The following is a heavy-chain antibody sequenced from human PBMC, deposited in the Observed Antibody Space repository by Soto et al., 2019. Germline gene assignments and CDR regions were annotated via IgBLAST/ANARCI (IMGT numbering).Heavy chain of an antibody. Sequence: SVKVSCKDTGGIFSSYAASWVRQSPGQGLEWMGGIIPVFDTVYYAQKFQGRVTITRDTSATSASTVYMEVSSLRSEDTAIYYCARDSSAGAIVASPYYYGMDVWGQGTTVTVSS. V-gene: IGHV1-69*06. J-gene: IGHJ6*02. D-gene: IGHD3-3*01. CDR1: GGIFSSYA. CDR3: ARDSSAGAIVASPYYYGMDV. CDR2: IIPVFDTV.